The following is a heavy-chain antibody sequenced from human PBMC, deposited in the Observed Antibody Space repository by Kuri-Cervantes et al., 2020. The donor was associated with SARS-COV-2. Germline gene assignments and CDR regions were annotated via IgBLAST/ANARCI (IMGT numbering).Heavy chain of an antibody. CDR1: GYSISSGYY. V-gene: IGHV4-38-2*02. CDR2: IYYSGST. CDR3: ASRYCTNGVCIPPEQFDY. J-gene: IGHJ4*02. D-gene: IGHD2-8*01. Sequence: SETLSLTCTVSGYSISSGYYWGWIRQPPGKGLEWIGSIYYSGSTYYNPSLKSRVTISVDTSKNQFSLKLSSVTAADTAVYYCASRYCTNGVCIPPEQFDYWGQGTLVTVSS.